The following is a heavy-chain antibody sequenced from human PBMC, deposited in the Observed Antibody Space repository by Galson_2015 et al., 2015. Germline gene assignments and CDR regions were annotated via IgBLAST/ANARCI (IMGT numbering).Heavy chain of an antibody. V-gene: IGHV3-66*02. D-gene: IGHD5-18*01. Sequence: SLRLSCAASGFTVSSNYMSWVRQAPGKGLEWVSVIYSGGSTYYADSVKGRFTISRDNSKNTLYLQMNSLRAEDTAVYYCARVVMGWMQVECYGMDVWGQGTTVTVSS. CDR3: ARVVMGWMQVECYGMDV. J-gene: IGHJ6*02. CDR1: GFTVSSNY. CDR2: IYSGGST.